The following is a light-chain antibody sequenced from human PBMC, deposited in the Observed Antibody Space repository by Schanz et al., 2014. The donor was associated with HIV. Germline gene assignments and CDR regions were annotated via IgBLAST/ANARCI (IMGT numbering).Light chain of an antibody. CDR1: SSDVGADNS. CDR3: SSYTSSSTLV. V-gene: IGLV2-14*03. J-gene: IGLJ2*01. CDR2: DVT. Sequence: QSALTQPASVSGSSGQSITISCTGTSSDVGADNSVSWYQQHPGRAPRLLVYDVTYRPSGVSNRFSGSKSGNTASLTISGLQPEDEADYYCSSYTSSSTLVFGGGTKLTVL.